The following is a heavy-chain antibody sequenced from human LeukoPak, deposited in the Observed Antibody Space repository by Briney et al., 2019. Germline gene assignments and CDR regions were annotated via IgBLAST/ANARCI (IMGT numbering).Heavy chain of an antibody. CDR1: RFTFSSYA. CDR3: AKAASNSWYYFDY. CDR2: ISGSDYST. J-gene: IGHJ4*02. V-gene: IGHV3-23*01. Sequence: GGSLRLSCAASRFTFSSYAMSWVRQAPGKGLVWVSAISGSDYSTYYADSVKGRFTISRDNSKNTLYLQMSSLRAEDTAVYHCAKAASNSWYYFDYWGQGTLVTVSS. D-gene: IGHD6-13*01.